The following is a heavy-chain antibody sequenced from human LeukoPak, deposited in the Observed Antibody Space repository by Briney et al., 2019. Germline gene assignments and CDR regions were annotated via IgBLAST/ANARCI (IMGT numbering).Heavy chain of an antibody. CDR2: ISYIGDKM. Sequence: SGGSLRLSCAASGSTFSSSAMSWVRQAPGKGLEWVSAISYIGDKMYYADSVKGRFTISRDNSKNTLYLQMNSLRAEDTAVYYCAKRTDSDYGDCWGQGTLVTVSS. D-gene: IGHD2/OR15-2a*01. V-gene: IGHV3-23*01. CDR1: GSTFSSSA. CDR3: AKRTDSDYGDC. J-gene: IGHJ4*02.